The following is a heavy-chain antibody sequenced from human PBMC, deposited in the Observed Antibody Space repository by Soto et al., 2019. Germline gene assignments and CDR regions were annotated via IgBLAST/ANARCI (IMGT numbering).Heavy chain of an antibody. J-gene: IGHJ6*03. CDR1: GGSISSYY. CDR3: ARQYGPFGGVYMDV. V-gene: IGHV4-59*08. Sequence: SETLSLTCTVSGGSISSYYWSWIRQPPGKGLEWIGYIYYSGSTNYNPSLKSRVTISVDTSKNQFSLKLSSVTAADTAVYYCARQYGPFGGVYMDVWGKGTTVTVSS. CDR2: IYYSGST. D-gene: IGHD3-16*01.